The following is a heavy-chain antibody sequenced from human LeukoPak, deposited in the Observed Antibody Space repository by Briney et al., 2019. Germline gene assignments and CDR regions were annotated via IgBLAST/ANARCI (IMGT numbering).Heavy chain of an antibody. CDR2: ISGSGGIT. Sequence: PGGSLRLSCAASGFTFSSYWMYWVRQAPGKGLEWVSVISGSGGITYYADSVKGRFTISRDNSKNTLYLQMNSLRVEDTAVYYCARAAMVRGVDYFDYWGQGTLATVSS. CDR1: GFTFSSYW. V-gene: IGHV3-23*01. J-gene: IGHJ4*02. D-gene: IGHD3-10*01. CDR3: ARAAMVRGVDYFDY.